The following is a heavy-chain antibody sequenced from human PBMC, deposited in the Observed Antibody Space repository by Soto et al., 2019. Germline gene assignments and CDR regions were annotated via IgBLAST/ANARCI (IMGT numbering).Heavy chain of an antibody. CDR1: GFTFSSYT. CDR2: ISASGGST. D-gene: IGHD3-10*01. Sequence: GGSLRLSCAASGFTFSSYTMTWVRQAPGKGLEWVSTISASGGSTYYADSVKGRFTISRDNSKNTVYLQMNSLRAEDTAVYYCAKSGKNYYFEHWGQGTLVTVSS. V-gene: IGHV3-23*01. J-gene: IGHJ4*02. CDR3: AKSGKNYYFEH.